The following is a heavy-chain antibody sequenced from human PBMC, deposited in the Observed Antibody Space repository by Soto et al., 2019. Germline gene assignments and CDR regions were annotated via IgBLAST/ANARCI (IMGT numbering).Heavy chain of an antibody. CDR3: ARALIQLWPHYYYGMDV. CDR2: IYYSGNT. CDR1: GGSISSGDYY. D-gene: IGHD5-18*01. J-gene: IGHJ6*02. V-gene: IGHV4-30-4*01. Sequence: QVQLQESGPGLVKPSQTLSLTCTVSGGSISSGDYYWSWIRQPPGKGLEWIGYIYYSGNTYYNPSLRSRATISVDTSKNHFSLKLSSVTAADTAVYYCARALIQLWPHYYYGMDVWGQGTTVTVSS.